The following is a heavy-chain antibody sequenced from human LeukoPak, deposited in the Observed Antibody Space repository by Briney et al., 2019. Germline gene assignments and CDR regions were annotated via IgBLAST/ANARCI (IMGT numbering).Heavy chain of an antibody. J-gene: IGHJ4*02. CDR1: GGSISSYY. CDR3: ARPHSGYPGPPGY. CDR2: IYYSGST. D-gene: IGHD5-12*01. V-gene: IGHV4-59*08. Sequence: KPSETLSLTCTVSGGSISSYYWSWIRQPPGKGLEWIGYIYYSGSTNYNPSLKSRVTISVDTSKNQFSLKLSSVTAAGTAVYYCARPHSGYPGPPGYWGQGTLVTVSS.